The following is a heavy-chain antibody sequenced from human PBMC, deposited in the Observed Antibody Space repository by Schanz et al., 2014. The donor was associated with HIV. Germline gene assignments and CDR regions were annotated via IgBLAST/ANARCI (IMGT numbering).Heavy chain of an antibody. CDR2: ISAYNGHT. D-gene: IGHD2-15*01. J-gene: IGHJ4*02. CDR3: ARGYCSGGTCYSGDY. CDR1: GYTFTNYD. V-gene: IGHV1-18*01. Sequence: QVQLVQSGAEVKKPGASVKVSCKASGYTFTNYDINWVRQAPGHGLEWMGWISAYNGHTNYAQNLQGRVTMTTDTSTSTAYMELRSLRSDDTAVYYCARGYCSGGTCYSGDYWGQGTLVTVSS.